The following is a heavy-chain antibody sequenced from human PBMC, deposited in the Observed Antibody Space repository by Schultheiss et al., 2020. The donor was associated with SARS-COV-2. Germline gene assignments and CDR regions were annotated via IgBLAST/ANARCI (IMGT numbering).Heavy chain of an antibody. CDR1: GGSFSGYY. CDR2: INHSGST. J-gene: IGHJ3*02. V-gene: IGHV4-34*01. Sequence: SETLSLTCAVYGGSFSGYYWSWIRQPPGKGLEWIGEINHSGSTNYNPSLKSRVTISVDTSKNQFSLKLSSVTAADTAVYYCARGSDYVWGSYRYSVGDAFDIWGQGTMVTVSS. CDR3: ARGSDYVWGSYRYSVGDAFDI. D-gene: IGHD3-16*02.